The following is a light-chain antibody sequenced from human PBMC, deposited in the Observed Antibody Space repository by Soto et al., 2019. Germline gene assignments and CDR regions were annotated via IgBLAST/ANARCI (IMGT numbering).Light chain of an antibody. V-gene: IGKV3-15*01. CDR3: QQYYDWRT. CDR2: GAS. CDR1: QSVNSK. J-gene: IGKJ2*02. Sequence: EIVMTQSPATLSVSPGERATLSCRASQSVNSKLAWYQQKPGQAPRLLIYGASTSATGITARFSGSGSGTDFTLTISSLQSEDFAVYYCQQYYDWRTFGQGTKLEIK.